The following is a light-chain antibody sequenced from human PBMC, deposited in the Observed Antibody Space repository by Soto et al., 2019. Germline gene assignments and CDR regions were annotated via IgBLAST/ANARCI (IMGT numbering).Light chain of an antibody. CDR2: EVH. CDR1: NSDVGGYNY. CDR3: SSYTTIKTVV. J-gene: IGLJ2*01. Sequence: QSALTQPTSVSGSPGQSITISCTGTNSDVGGYNYVSWYQQHPGKAPKLMIFEVHNRPSGISDRFSGFKSANTAYLTISGVQPEDEADYHCSSYTTIKTVVFGGGTKLTVL. V-gene: IGLV2-14*01.